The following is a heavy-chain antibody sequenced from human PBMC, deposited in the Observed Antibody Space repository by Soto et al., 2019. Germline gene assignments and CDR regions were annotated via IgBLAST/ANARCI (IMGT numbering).Heavy chain of an antibody. J-gene: IGHJ4*02. V-gene: IGHV4-31*03. CDR3: ARVYNWNYSL. D-gene: IGHD1-1*01. Sequence: QVQLQESGPGLVKPSQTLSLTCTVSGGSISSGGYYWSWIRQHPGKGLEWIGYIYYSGSTYYNPSPKSRVIISVDRTKNQFSLKLSSVTAADTAVYYCARVYNWNYSLWGQGTLVTVSS. CDR1: GGSISSGGYY. CDR2: IYYSGST.